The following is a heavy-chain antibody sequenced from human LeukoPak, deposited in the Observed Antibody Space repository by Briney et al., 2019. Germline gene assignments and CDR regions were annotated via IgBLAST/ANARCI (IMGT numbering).Heavy chain of an antibody. J-gene: IGHJ4*02. CDR3: ARGRVPAD. CDR1: GGSMSGYY. V-gene: IGHV4-59*01. CDR2: IHYRGST. Sequence: PSETLSLTCAVSGGSMSGYYWSWIRQTPGKGLEWIGCIHYRGSTNYNPSLKSRVTISGDTSKSQFSLNLNSVTAADTAVYYCARGRVPADWGQGTLVTVSS.